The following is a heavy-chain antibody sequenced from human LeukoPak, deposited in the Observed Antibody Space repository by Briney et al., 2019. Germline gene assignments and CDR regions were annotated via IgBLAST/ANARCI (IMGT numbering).Heavy chain of an antibody. CDR2: ISWNSGSI. Sequence: PGGSLRLSCAASGFTFSSYSMNWVRQAPGKGLEWVSGISWNSGSIGYADSVKGRFTISRDNAKNSLYLQMNSLRAEDTALYYCAKDMDDYGGKGYWYFDLWGRGTLVTVSS. V-gene: IGHV3-9*01. D-gene: IGHD4-23*01. CDR1: GFTFSSYS. J-gene: IGHJ2*01. CDR3: AKDMDDYGGKGYWYFDL.